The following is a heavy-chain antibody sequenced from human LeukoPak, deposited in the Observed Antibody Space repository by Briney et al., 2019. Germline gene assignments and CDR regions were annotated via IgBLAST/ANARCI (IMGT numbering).Heavy chain of an antibody. Sequence: PSETLSLTCTVSGDSISPYYWGWIRQRPGKGLEWIGYIYYSGDTTYNPSLKSRVTMSVDTSKNQFSLKLSSVTAADTAVYYCARDKQPGDYWGQGALVTVSS. V-gene: IGHV4-59*01. CDR3: ARDKQPGDY. CDR2: IYYSGDT. CDR1: GDSISPYY. D-gene: IGHD1-1*01. J-gene: IGHJ4*02.